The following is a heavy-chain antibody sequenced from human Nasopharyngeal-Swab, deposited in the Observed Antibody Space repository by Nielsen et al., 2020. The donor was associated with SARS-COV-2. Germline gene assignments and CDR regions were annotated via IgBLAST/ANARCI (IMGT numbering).Heavy chain of an antibody. J-gene: IGHJ6*03. CDR2: MNPNSGNT. CDR3: ARGHQYQLLFHYYYYMYV. CDR1: GYTFTSYD. Sequence: ASVKVSCKASGYTFTSYDINWVRQATGQGLEWMGWMNPNSGNTGYAQKFQGRVTMTRNTSISTAYMELSSLRSEDTAVYYCARGHQYQLLFHYYYYMYVWGKGTTVTVSS. D-gene: IGHD2-2*01. V-gene: IGHV1-8*01.